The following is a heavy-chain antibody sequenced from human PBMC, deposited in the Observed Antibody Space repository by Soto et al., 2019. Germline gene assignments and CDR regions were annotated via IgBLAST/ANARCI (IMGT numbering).Heavy chain of an antibody. D-gene: IGHD3-10*01. V-gene: IGHV1-18*01. Sequence: QVQLVQSGAEVKKPGASVKVSCKASGYTFTSYGISWVRQAPGQGLEWMGWISAYTGNTNYAQKLQGRVTMTTDTSTRNAYMELRSLRSDDTDVYYCAGDYGSGELFAPWGQGTLVPVSS. CDR3: AGDYGSGELFAP. CDR1: GYTFTSYG. CDR2: ISAYTGNT. J-gene: IGHJ5*02.